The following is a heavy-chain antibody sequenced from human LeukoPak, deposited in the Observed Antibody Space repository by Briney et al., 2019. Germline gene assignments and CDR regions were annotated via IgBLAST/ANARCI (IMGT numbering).Heavy chain of an antibody. J-gene: IGHJ5*01. Sequence: GGSLRLACAASGFTFSSYWIHWVRQAPGKGLGWVSRINTDGTTTTYAASVKGRFTISRDNSKNTLYLEMNSLSVEDTALYFCARVGHGSSWFDSWGQGTLISVAS. CDR2: INTDGTTT. CDR1: GFTFSSYW. CDR3: ARVGHGSSWFDS. V-gene: IGHV3-74*01. D-gene: IGHD6-13*01.